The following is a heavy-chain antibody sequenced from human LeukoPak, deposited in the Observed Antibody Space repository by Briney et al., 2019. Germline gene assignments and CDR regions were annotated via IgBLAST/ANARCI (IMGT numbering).Heavy chain of an antibody. CDR2: IIPILGIA. J-gene: IGHJ2*01. V-gene: IGHV1-69*04. CDR1: GGTFSSYA. CDR3: ARDFYGDNSEVVSWHFDL. D-gene: IGHD4-23*01. Sequence: ASVKVSCKASGGTFSSYAISWVRQAPGQGLEWMGRIIPILGIANYVQKFQGRVTITADKSTSTAYMELSSLRSEDTAVYYCARDFYGDNSEVVSWHFDLWGRGTLVSVSS.